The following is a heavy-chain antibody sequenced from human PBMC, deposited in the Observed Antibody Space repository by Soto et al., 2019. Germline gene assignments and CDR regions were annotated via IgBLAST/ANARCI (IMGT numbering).Heavy chain of an antibody. J-gene: IGHJ3*02. D-gene: IGHD6-13*01. CDR3: ARDSSSWYNAFDI. CDR2: IYYSGST. CDR1: GGSISSGGYY. Sequence: PSETLSLTCTVSGGSISSGGYYWSWIRQHPGKGLEWIGYIYYSGSTYYNPSLKSRVTISVDTSKNQFSLKLGSVTAADTAVYYCARDSSSWYNAFDIWGQGTMVTVSS. V-gene: IGHV4-31*03.